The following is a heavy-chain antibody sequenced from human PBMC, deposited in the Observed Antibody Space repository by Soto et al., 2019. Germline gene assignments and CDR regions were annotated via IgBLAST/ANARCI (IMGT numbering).Heavy chain of an antibody. Sequence: QMQFQESGPGLVNPSGTLSLTCDVSGASINTDNWWNWVRQPPGKGVEWIAEIYHSGNTNYNPSLKSRVTISVDKSKNQFSLKLGSVTAADTAVYYCAKSAGSYAVDYWGQGTLVTVSS. CDR1: GASINTDNW. J-gene: IGHJ4*02. V-gene: IGHV4-4*02. D-gene: IGHD6-19*01. CDR2: IYHSGNT. CDR3: AKSAGSYAVDY.